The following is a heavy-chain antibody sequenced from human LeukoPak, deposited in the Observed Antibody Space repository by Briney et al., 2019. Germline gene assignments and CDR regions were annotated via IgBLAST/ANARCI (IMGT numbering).Heavy chain of an antibody. CDR3: ARATSYCGGDCYQRDY. J-gene: IGHJ4*02. CDR1: GYTFTGYY. D-gene: IGHD2-21*01. Sequence: ASVKVSCKASGYTFTGYYMHWVRQAPGQGLEWMGWINPNSGGTNYAQKFQGWVTMTRDTSISTAYMELSRLRSEDTAVYYCARATSYCGGDCYQRDYWGQGTLVTVSS. V-gene: IGHV1-2*04. CDR2: INPNSGGT.